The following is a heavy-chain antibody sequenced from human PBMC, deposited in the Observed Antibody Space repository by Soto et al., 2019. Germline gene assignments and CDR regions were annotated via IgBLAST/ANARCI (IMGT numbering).Heavy chain of an antibody. CDR1: GYTFTGYY. CDR2: INPNSGGT. V-gene: IGHV1-2*02. D-gene: IGHD2-2*01. J-gene: IGHJ5*02. Sequence: GASVKVSCKASGYTFTGYYMHWVRQAPGQGLEWMGWINPNSGGTNYAQKFQGRVTMTRDTSISTAYMELSRLRSDDTAVYYCARVVPAASNWFDPWGQGTLVTVSS. CDR3: ARVVPAASNWFDP.